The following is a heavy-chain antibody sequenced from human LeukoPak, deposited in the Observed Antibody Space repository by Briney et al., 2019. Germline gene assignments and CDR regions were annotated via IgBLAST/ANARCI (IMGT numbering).Heavy chain of an antibody. Sequence: GGSLRLSCAASGFTFSSYSMNWVRQAPGKGLEWVSSISSSSSYIYYADSVKGRFTISRDNAKNSLYLQMNSLRAEDTAVYYCARGPNSSGWDLPGYWGQGTLVTVSS. V-gene: IGHV3-21*01. CDR1: GFTFSSYS. CDR3: ARGPNSSGWDLPGY. J-gene: IGHJ4*02. D-gene: IGHD6-19*01. CDR2: ISSSSSYI.